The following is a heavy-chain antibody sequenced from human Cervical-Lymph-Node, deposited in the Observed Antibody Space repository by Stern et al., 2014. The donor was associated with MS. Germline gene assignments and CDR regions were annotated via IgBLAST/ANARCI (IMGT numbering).Heavy chain of an antibody. V-gene: IGHV1-69*01. CDR2: IIPIFGTA. CDR3: ARAAYSTSSYNY. J-gene: IGHJ4*02. D-gene: IGHD6-6*01. CDR1: GGTFNTNV. Sequence: MQLVESGAEVKKPGSSVKVSCKASGGTFNTNVISWVRQAPGQGLEWMGGIIPIFGTALYAQKFQGRVTITANDSTRSLYMELSSLRSEDPAVYYCARAAYSTSSYNYWGQGTLVIVSS.